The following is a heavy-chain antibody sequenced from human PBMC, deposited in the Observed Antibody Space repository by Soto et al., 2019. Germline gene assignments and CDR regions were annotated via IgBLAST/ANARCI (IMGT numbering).Heavy chain of an antibody. Sequence: XVKVSCKASGYTFTNFGISWVRQAPGQGLEWMGWISAYNGNTNYAQNFQGRFTMTTDTSTSTAYMEMRSLRSDDTAVYYCARGGTPIDYCGQGTLVTVSS. CDR2: ISAYNGNT. CDR3: ARGGTPIDY. J-gene: IGHJ4*02. CDR1: GYTFTNFG. D-gene: IGHD3-16*01. V-gene: IGHV1-18*01.